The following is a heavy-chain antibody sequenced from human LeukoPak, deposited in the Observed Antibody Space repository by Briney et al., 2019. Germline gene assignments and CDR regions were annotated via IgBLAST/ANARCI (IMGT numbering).Heavy chain of an antibody. J-gene: IGHJ6*03. Sequence: GGSLRLSCAASGFTFSNYAMNSVRHTPGKGLEWISTLSGSGGTTYYADSVKDRFTISRDNSKNTLYLQMNSLRAEDTAIYYCAKSAENVVVTAIYYYYYMDVWGKGTTVTVSS. V-gene: IGHV3-23*01. CDR2: LSGSGGTT. CDR1: GFTFSNYA. D-gene: IGHD2-21*02. CDR3: AKSAENVVVTAIYYYYYMDV.